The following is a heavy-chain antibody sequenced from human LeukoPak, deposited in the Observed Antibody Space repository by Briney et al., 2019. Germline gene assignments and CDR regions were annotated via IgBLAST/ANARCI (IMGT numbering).Heavy chain of an antibody. J-gene: IGHJ6*03. CDR2: ISAYNGNT. D-gene: IGHD3-10*01. Sequence: GASVKVSCKASGYTFTSYYMHWVRQAPGQGLEWMGWISAYNGNTNYAQKLQGRVTMTTDTSTSTAYMELRSLRSDDTAVYYCAAATYGSGSSYYYYYMDVWGKGTTVTVSS. CDR3: AAATYGSGSSYYYYYMDV. CDR1: GYTFTSYY. V-gene: IGHV1-18*04.